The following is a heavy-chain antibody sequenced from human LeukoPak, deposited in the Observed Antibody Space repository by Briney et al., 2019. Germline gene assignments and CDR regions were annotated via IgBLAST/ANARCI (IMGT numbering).Heavy chain of an antibody. CDR2: IYYRGST. J-gene: IGHJ4*02. CDR3: ARQGEYSSGWYSSYYFDY. V-gene: IGHV4-59*08. Sequence: SETLSLTCTVSGGSISSYYWSWIRQPPGKGLEWIGYIYYRGSTNYNPSLKSRVTISVDTSKNQFSLKLSSVTAADTAVYYCARQGEYSSGWYSSYYFDYWGQGTLVTVSS. D-gene: IGHD6-19*01. CDR1: GGSISSYY.